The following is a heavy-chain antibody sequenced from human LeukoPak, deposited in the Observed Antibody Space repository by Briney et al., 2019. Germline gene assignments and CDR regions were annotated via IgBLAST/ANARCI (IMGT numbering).Heavy chain of an antibody. D-gene: IGHD3-22*01. CDR1: GYTFTSYD. CDR3: ARRTYYYDSSGYYPTKNYYMDV. Sequence: ASVKVSCKASGYTFTSYDINWVRQATGQGLEWMGWMNPNSGNTGYAQKFQGRVTITRNTSISTAYMELSSLRSEDTAVYYCARRTYYYDSSGYYPTKNYYMDVWGKGTTVTVSS. J-gene: IGHJ6*03. CDR2: MNPNSGNT. V-gene: IGHV1-8*03.